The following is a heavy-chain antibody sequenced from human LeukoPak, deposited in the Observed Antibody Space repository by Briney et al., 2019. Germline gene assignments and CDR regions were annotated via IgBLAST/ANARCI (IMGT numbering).Heavy chain of an antibody. CDR3: AKDFWPEAC. J-gene: IGHJ4*02. D-gene: IGHD3/OR15-3a*01. Sequence: GGSLRLSCAASGFTFSDYYMSWIRQAPGKGLEWVSAISGSGGSTYYADSVKGRFTISRDNSKNTLYLQMSSLRAEDTAVYYCAKDFWPEACWGQGTLVTVSS. CDR1: GFTFSDYY. V-gene: IGHV3-23*01. CDR2: ISGSGGST.